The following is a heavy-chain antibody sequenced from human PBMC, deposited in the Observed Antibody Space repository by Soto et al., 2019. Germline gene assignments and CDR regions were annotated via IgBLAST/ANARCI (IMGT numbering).Heavy chain of an antibody. CDR2: INHSGST. CDR1: GGSFSGYY. Sequence: QVQLQQWGAGLLKPSETLSLTCAVYGGSFSGYYWSWIRQPPGKGLEWIGEINHSGSTNYNPSLKSRVTISVDTSKNQFSLKLSSVTAADTAVYYCARGLTVTTASHFDYWGQGTLVTVSS. D-gene: IGHD4-17*01. V-gene: IGHV4-34*01. CDR3: ARGLTVTTASHFDY. J-gene: IGHJ4*02.